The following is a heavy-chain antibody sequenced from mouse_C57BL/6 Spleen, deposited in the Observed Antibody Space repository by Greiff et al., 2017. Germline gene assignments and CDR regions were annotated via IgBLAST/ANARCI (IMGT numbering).Heavy chain of an antibody. Sequence: EVKLEESGAELVRPGASVKLSCTASGFNIKDYYMHWVKQRPEQGLEWIGRIDPEDGDTEYAPKFQGKATMTADTSSNTAYLQLSSLTSEDTAAYYCTTYSYDYGSSSDYWGQGTTLTVSS. V-gene: IGHV14-1*01. CDR3: TTYSYDYGSSSDY. CDR2: IDPEDGDT. D-gene: IGHD1-1*01. CDR1: GFNIKDYY. J-gene: IGHJ2*01.